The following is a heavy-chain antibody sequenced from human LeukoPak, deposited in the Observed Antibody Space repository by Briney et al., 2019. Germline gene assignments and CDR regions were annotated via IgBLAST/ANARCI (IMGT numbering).Heavy chain of an antibody. Sequence: PGGSLRLSCAASGFTFSDHYMSWVRQAPGKGLEWVSYISSSGSTIYYADSVKGRFTISRDNAKNSLYLQMNSLRAEDTAVYYCARDGYSGTKDLDYWGQGTLVTVSS. J-gene: IGHJ4*02. D-gene: IGHD1-26*01. CDR1: GFTFSDHY. CDR3: ARDGYSGTKDLDY. CDR2: ISSSGSTI. V-gene: IGHV3-11*01.